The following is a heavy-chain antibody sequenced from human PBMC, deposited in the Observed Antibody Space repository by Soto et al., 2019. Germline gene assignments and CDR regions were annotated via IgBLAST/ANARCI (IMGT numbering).Heavy chain of an antibody. Sequence: QVQLVQSEGEMKQPGASVKVSCKASGHSFTTYGFCWVRQVPGQGLEWMGYISPSSGYTTYAPNLQDRVIMTTDSSTTTVYMELRSLRSDDTAVYYCAREMWTRSGPQNFFDYWGQGALVTVSS. D-gene: IGHD6-25*01. J-gene: IGHJ4*02. CDR1: GHSFTTYG. CDR2: ISPSSGYT. V-gene: IGHV1-18*01. CDR3: AREMWTRSGPQNFFDY.